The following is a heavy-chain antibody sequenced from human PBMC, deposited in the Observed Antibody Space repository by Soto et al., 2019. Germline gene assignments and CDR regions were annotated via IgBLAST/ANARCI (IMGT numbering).Heavy chain of an antibody. J-gene: IGHJ4*02. CDR2: MNPNSGNT. Sequence: QAQLVQSGAEVKKSGASVKVSCKASGYTFTSHDINWVRQATGQGLEWMGWMNPNSGNTGYAQKFQGRVTMTRNTSIRTAYMELSSLRSEDTAVYYCARWDYGYCARFDYCGQGTLVTVSS. V-gene: IGHV1-8*01. D-gene: IGHD4-17*01. CDR1: GYTFTSHD. CDR3: ARWDYGYCARFDY.